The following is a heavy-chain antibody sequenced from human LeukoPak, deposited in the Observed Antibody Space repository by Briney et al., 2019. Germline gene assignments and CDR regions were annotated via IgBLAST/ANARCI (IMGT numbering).Heavy chain of an antibody. D-gene: IGHD3-22*01. Sequence: GGSLRLSCAASGFTFSSYAMHWVRQAPGKGLEWVAVISYDGSNKYYADSVKGRFTISRDNSKNTLYLQMNSLRAEDTAVYYCARDGYYYDSSGYTDAFDIWGQGTMVTVSS. V-gene: IGHV3-30-3*01. J-gene: IGHJ3*02. CDR2: ISYDGSNK. CDR1: GFTFSSYA. CDR3: ARDGYYYDSSGYTDAFDI.